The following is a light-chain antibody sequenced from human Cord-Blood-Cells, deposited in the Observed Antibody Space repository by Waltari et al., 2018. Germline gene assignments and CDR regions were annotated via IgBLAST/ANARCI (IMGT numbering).Light chain of an antibody. Sequence: QSVLTQPPSASGTPGQRVTISCSGSSSNIGSNTVNWYQQLPGTAPKPTFYSNNQRPSGVPDRFSGAKSGTSASLAISGLQSEDEADYYGAAWDDSLNGYVFGTGTKVTVL. CDR3: AAWDDSLNGYV. CDR1: SSNIGSNT. J-gene: IGLJ1*01. V-gene: IGLV1-44*01. CDR2: SNN.